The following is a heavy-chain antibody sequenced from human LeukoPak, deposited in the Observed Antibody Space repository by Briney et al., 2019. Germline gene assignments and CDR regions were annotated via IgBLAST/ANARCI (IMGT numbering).Heavy chain of an antibody. D-gene: IGHD6-6*01. V-gene: IGHV4-4*07. CDR3: AREGQQLVPPFDA. Sequence: SETLSLTCPVSGGSISSYYWSWIRQPAGKGLEWIGRIYTSGSTNYNPSLKSRVTISVDTLKNQFSLKVTSLTAADTAVYYCAREGQQLVPPFDAWGQGTLVTVSA. CDR2: IYTSGST. CDR1: GGSISSYY. J-gene: IGHJ5*02.